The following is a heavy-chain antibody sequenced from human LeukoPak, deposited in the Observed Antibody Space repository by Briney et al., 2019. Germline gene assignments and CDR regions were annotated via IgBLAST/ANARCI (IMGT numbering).Heavy chain of an antibody. CDR2: IFYSGTT. CDR1: GGSISSTSSY. V-gene: IGHV4-39*01. J-gene: IGHJ5*02. D-gene: IGHD2-15*01. CDR3: ARHEGYCSGGSCYSVRWFDP. Sequence: KPSETLSLTCTVSGGSISSTSSYWGWLRQPPGKGLEWIGSIFYSGTTYYNPSLKSRVTISVDTSKNQFSLKLTSVTATDTSVYYCARHEGYCSGGSCYSVRWFDPWGQGTLVTVSS.